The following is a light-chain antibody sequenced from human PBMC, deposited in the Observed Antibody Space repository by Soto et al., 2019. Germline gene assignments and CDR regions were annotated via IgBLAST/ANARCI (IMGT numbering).Light chain of an antibody. Sequence: QSVLTQPASVSGSPGQSITISCTGTSSEVGSYNLVSWYQQHPGKAPKLMIYEVSKRPSGVSNRFSGSKSGNTASLTISGLQAEDEADYYCCSYAGSQVVFGGGTKLTVL. J-gene: IGLJ2*01. V-gene: IGLV2-23*02. CDR2: EVS. CDR1: SSEVGSYNL. CDR3: CSYAGSQVV.